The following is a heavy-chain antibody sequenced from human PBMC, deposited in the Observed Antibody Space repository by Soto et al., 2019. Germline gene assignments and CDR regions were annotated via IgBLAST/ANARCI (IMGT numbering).Heavy chain of an antibody. V-gene: IGHV4-59*12. D-gene: IGHD6-13*01. CDR1: GGSISYYY. Sequence: PSETLSLTCTVSGGSISYYYWSWIRQPPGKGLEWIGYIYYSGSTDYNPSLKSRVTISVDRSKNQFSLKLTSVTAADTAVYYCARKSAAGYGMDVWGQGTTVTVSS. J-gene: IGHJ6*02. CDR3: ARKSAAGYGMDV. CDR2: IYYSGST.